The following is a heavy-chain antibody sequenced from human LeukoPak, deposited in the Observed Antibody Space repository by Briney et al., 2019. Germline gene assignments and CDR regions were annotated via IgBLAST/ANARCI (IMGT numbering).Heavy chain of an antibody. CDR1: GGSISSYY. V-gene: IGHV4-4*07. D-gene: IGHD6-13*01. Sequence: SETLSLTCTVSGGSISSYYWSWIRQPAGKGLEWIGRIYTSGSTNYNPSLKSRVTMSVDTSKNQFSLKLSSATAADTAVYYCAREGEQLARGGFYYYYGMDVWGQGTTVTVSS. J-gene: IGHJ6*02. CDR2: IYTSGST. CDR3: AREGEQLARGGFYYYYGMDV.